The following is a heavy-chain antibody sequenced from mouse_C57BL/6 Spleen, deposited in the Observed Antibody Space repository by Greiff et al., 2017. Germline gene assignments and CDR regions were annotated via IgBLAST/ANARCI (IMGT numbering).Heavy chain of an antibody. D-gene: IGHD2-4*01. Sequence: VQLQQSGAELMKPGASVKLSCKATGYTFTGYWIEWVKQRPGHGLEWIGEIFPGSGSTNYNEKFKGKATLTADTSSNTAYMQLSSLTTEDSAIYYCARALYDYDEDGFAYWGQGTLVTVSA. V-gene: IGHV1-9*01. CDR3: ARALYDYDEDGFAY. CDR2: IFPGSGST. J-gene: IGHJ3*01. CDR1: GYTFTGYW.